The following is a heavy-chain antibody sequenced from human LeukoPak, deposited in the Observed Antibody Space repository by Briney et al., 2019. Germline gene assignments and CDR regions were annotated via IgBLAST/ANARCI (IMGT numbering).Heavy chain of an antibody. CDR2: ISPNSGGT. V-gene: IGHV1-2*02. CDR3: ARGTGAPNYFDY. Sequence: GASVKVSCKASGYTFTDYYIHWVRQAPGQGLEYMGWISPNSGGTNYAQMFQGRVTMTSDTSINTAFMELRSLRSDDTAVFYCARGTGAPNYFDYWGQGTLVTVSS. D-gene: IGHD7-27*01. J-gene: IGHJ4*02. CDR1: GYTFTDYY.